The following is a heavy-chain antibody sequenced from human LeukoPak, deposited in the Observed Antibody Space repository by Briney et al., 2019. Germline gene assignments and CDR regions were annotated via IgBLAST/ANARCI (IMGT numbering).Heavy chain of an antibody. Sequence: GGSLRLSCAASGFTFSSYAMTWVRQAPGKGLEWVSAISGSGGSTYYADSVKGRFTISRDNSKNTLYLQMSSLRAEDTAVYYCARGPSGYDYVDYWGQGTLVTVSS. V-gene: IGHV3-23*01. D-gene: IGHD5-12*01. J-gene: IGHJ4*02. CDR1: GFTFSSYA. CDR3: ARGPSGYDYVDY. CDR2: ISGSGGST.